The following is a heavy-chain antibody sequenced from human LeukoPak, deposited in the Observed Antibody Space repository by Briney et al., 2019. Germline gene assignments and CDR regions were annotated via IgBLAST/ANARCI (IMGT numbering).Heavy chain of an antibody. CDR2: IIPIFGTA. D-gene: IGHD6-19*01. V-gene: IGHV1-69*06. Sequence: GSSVKVSCKASGGTFISYAISWVRQAPGQGLEWMGGIIPIFGTANYAQKFQGRVTITADKATSTAYMELSSLRSEDTAVYYCARGSSGWYYFDYWGQGTLVTVSS. CDR3: ARGSSGWYYFDY. CDR1: GGTFISYA. J-gene: IGHJ4*02.